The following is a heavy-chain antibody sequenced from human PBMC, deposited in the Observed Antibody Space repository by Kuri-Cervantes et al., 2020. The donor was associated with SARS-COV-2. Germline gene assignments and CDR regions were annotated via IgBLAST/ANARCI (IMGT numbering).Heavy chain of an antibody. Sequence: GSLRLSCAFYGESFSGYYWNWIRQSPGKGLEWIGEVNHRGSTNYNPSLKSRVTISVDTSSKQFSLHLSSVTAADTAVYYCARSGSYPYYYYYMDVWGKGTTVTVSS. CDR3: ARSGSYPYYYYYMDV. D-gene: IGHD1-26*01. CDR1: GESFSGYY. CDR2: VNHRGST. J-gene: IGHJ6*03. V-gene: IGHV4-34*01.